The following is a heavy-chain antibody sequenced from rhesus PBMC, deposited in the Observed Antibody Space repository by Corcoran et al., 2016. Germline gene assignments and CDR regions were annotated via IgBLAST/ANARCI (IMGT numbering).Heavy chain of an antibody. CDR2: INSGGGST. CDR3: AKGGIQRVQPVDY. Sequence: EVQLVESGGGLAKPGGSLRLSCAASGFTFSSYWMNWVRQAPGKGLEWVSAINSGGGSTYYADSVKGRFTSSRDNSKNTLSLQMNSLRAEDTAVYYCAKGGIQRVQPVDYWGQGVLVTVSS. D-gene: IGHD5-42*01. J-gene: IGHJ4*01. CDR1: GFTFSSYW. V-gene: IGHV3S25*01.